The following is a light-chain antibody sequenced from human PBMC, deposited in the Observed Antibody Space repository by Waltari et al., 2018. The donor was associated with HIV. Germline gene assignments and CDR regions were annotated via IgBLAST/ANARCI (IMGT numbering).Light chain of an antibody. V-gene: IGKV3-15*01. Sequence: EIVMTQSPATLSVSPGERATLSCRARQSVSSNLAWYHQKPRQAPRLLIYVASTRATGIPARFSGSGSGTEFTLTISSLQSEDCAVYYCQQYDNWPPRTFGQGTKVEIK. CDR3: QQYDNWPPRT. CDR1: QSVSSN. J-gene: IGKJ1*01. CDR2: VAS.